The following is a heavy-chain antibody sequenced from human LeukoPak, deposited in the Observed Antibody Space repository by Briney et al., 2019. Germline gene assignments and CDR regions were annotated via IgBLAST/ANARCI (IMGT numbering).Heavy chain of an antibody. CDR2: IYASGSS. Sequence: SETLSLTCSLSGGSISRYYWTWIRQPAGKGLEWIGRIYASGSSNYNPSLKSRVTMSVDTSKNQFSLKMSSVTAADTAVYYCARRYSSSWPWFDPWGQGTLVTVSS. CDR1: GGSISRYY. D-gene: IGHD6-13*01. CDR3: ARRYSSSWPWFDP. V-gene: IGHV4-4*07. J-gene: IGHJ5*02.